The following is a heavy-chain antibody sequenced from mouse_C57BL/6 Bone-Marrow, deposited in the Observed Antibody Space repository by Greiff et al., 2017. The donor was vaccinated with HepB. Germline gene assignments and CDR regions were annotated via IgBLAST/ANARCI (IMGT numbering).Heavy chain of an antibody. CDR3: ALPGVWYPYYYAMDD. D-gene: IGHD1-1*02. J-gene: IGHJ4*01. V-gene: IGHV1-19*01. CDR1: GYTFTDYY. Sequence: VQLQQSGPVLVKPGASVKMSCKASGYTFTDYYMNWVKQSHGKSLEWIGVINPYNGGTSYNQKFKGKATLTVDKSSSTAYMELNSLTSEDSAVYYCALPGVWYPYYYAMDDWGQGTSVTVSS. CDR2: INPYNGGT.